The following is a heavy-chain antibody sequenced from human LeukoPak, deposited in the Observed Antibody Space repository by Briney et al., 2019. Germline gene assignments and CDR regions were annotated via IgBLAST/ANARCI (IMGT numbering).Heavy chain of an antibody. V-gene: IGHV4-34*01. CDR3: ARGIAARPAFYYYYGMDV. J-gene: IGHJ6*02. CDR1: GGSFSGYY. D-gene: IGHD6-6*01. CDR2: INHSGST. Sequence: SETLSRTGAVYGGSFSGYYWSWIRQAPGKGLEWIGEINHSGSTNYNPSLKSRVTISVDTSKNQFSLKLSSVTAADTAVYYCARGIAARPAFYYYYGMDVWGQGTTVTVSS.